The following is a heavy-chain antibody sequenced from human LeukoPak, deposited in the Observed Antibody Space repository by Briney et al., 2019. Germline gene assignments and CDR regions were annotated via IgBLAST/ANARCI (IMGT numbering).Heavy chain of an antibody. D-gene: IGHD6-19*01. J-gene: IGHJ5*02. Sequence: CRRPSCAASGFMLSDYYMSWIRQAAGKGLGWGSYMSRGGYTRSDADSVNGRFTISRDNANNSLYLKMNSLRAEDTAVYSCARDDSSGSGRNWFDPWGQGTLVTVSS. V-gene: IGHV3-11*01. CDR1: GFMLSDYY. CDR3: ARDDSSGSGRNWFDP. CDR2: MSRGGYTR.